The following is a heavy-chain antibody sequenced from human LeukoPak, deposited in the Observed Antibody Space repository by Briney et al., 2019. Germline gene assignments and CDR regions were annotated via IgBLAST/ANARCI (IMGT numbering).Heavy chain of an antibody. CDR1: GFIFSSHG. CDR3: ARDPAYEYVWGTYRPDPYFDY. D-gene: IGHD3-16*02. Sequence: PGRSLRLSCAASGFIFSSHGMHWVRQAPGKGLEWVAGTSKDGSYKHYADSVKGRFTISRDNSKNTLYLQMNGLTADDTAVYYCARDPAYEYVWGTYRPDPYFDYWGQGALVTVSP. J-gene: IGHJ4*02. V-gene: IGHV3-30*03. CDR2: TSKDGSYK.